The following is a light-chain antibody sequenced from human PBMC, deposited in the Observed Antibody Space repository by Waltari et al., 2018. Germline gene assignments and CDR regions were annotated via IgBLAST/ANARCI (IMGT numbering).Light chain of an antibody. Sequence: QSALPQPASVSGSPGQSIPISCTGTILDVGGFNSVSWYQVHPGQAPRVMIYDVINRPSGASDRFSASKSGNTASLTISGLQAEDEGDYYCSSQSTNSVVLFGGGTKLTVL. J-gene: IGLJ3*02. CDR3: SSQSTNSVVL. CDR1: ILDVGGFNS. V-gene: IGLV2-14*03. CDR2: DVI.